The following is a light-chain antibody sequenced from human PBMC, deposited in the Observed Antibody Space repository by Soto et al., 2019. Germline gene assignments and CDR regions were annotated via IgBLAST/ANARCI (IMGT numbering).Light chain of an antibody. V-gene: IGLV2-14*01. CDR2: EVS. CDR1: SSDVGAHNF. Sequence: QSALTQPASVSGSPGQAITISCSGSSSDVGAHNFVSWYQHHPGKAPKLMIYEVSNRPSGVSNRSSGSKSGNTASLTISGLQAEDEADYYCNSYTSSNTYVFGSGTKLTVL. CDR3: NSYTSSNTYV. J-gene: IGLJ1*01.